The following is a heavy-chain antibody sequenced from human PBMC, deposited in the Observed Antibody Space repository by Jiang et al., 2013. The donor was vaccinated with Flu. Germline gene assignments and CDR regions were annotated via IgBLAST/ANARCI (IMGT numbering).Heavy chain of an antibody. V-gene: IGHV1-8*01. Sequence: CKASGYTFTNYDINWVRQATGQGLEWMGWMNPNSGNTGFAQKFQGRVTMTRNTSISTAYMELSSLRSEDTAVYYCARGPITMLRGVINKRNWFDPWGQGTLVTVSS. CDR2: MNPNSGNT. CDR1: GYTFTNYD. J-gene: IGHJ5*02. CDR3: ARGPITMLRGVINKRNWFDP. D-gene: IGHD3-10*01.